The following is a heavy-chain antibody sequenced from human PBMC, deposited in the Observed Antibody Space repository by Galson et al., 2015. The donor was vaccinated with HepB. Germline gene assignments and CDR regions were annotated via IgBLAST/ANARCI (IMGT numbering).Heavy chain of an antibody. Sequence: SLRLSCAASGFTFSNAWMNWVRQAPGKGLEWVGRIKSKTDGGTTDYAAPVKGRFTISRDDSKNTLYLQMNSLKTEDTAVYYCTTEDIVVVPAAIFDYWGQGTLVTVSS. V-gene: IGHV3-15*07. CDR1: GFTFSNAW. CDR2: IKSKTDGGTT. J-gene: IGHJ4*02. CDR3: TTEDIVVVPAAIFDY. D-gene: IGHD2-2*02.